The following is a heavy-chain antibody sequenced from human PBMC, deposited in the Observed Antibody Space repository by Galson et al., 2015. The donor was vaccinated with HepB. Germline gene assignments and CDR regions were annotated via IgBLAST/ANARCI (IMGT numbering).Heavy chain of an antibody. CDR3: STGKWWGDY. CDR1: GFTFSTAW. D-gene: IGHD2-15*01. J-gene: IGHJ4*02. V-gene: IGHV3-15*01. Sequence: SLRLSCAASGFTFSTAWMSWVRRAPGKGLEWVGRVQSEPDGETTDYGALVKGRFTISRDDSKNMAYLQMNSLKTEDTAVYYCSTGKWWGDYWGQGTLVTVSS. CDR2: VQSEPDGETT.